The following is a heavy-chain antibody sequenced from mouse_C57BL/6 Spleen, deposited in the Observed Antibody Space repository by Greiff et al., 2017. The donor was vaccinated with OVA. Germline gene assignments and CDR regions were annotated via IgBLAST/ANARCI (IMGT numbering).Heavy chain of an antibody. Sequence: EVKLMESGGGLVKPGGSLKLSCAASGFTFSSYAMSWVRQTPEKRLEWVATISDGGSSTYSPDHVKGRFTISRDNAKNNLYRQRSHLKSEDTAMDNCARDGEYDGGFDGWGQGTTLTVSS. D-gene: IGHD2-14*01. CDR3: ARDGEYDGGFDG. CDR2: ISDGGSST. CDR1: GFTFSSYA. J-gene: IGHJ2*01. V-gene: IGHV5-4*01.